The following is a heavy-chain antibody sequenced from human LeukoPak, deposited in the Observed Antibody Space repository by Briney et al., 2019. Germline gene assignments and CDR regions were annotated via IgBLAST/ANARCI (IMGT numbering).Heavy chain of an antibody. D-gene: IGHD3-16*02. J-gene: IGHJ4*02. CDR3: AIFDYVWRSYRNDY. CDR2: LYYSGST. V-gene: IGHV4-39*01. Sequence: SETLSLTCSVSGGSISRRSYYWGWIRQPPGKGLEWIGSLYYSGSTYHNPSLKSRVTISVDTSKNQFSLKLSSVTAADTAFYYCAIFDYVWRSYRNDYWGQGTLVTVSS. CDR1: GGSISRRSYY.